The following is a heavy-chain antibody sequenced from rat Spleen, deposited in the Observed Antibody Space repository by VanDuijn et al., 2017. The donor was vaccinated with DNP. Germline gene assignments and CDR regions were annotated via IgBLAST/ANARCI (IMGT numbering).Heavy chain of an antibody. CDR1: GFTFSHYY. J-gene: IGHJ4*01. Sequence: EVQLVESGGGVVQPGRSLKLSCAASGFTFSHYYMAWVRQAPTKGLEWVASISTGGGNTYYRDSVEGRFTISRDNAKSTLYLQMDSLRSEETATYYCARHGEVPTRFAMDAWGQGTSVTVSS. CDR3: ARHGEVPTRFAMDA. V-gene: IGHV5S11*01. CDR2: ISTGGGNT. D-gene: IGHD1-11*01.